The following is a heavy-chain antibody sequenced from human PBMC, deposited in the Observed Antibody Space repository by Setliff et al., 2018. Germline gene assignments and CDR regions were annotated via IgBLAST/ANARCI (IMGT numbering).Heavy chain of an antibody. CDR2: ISPYNGNT. CDR1: GYNFITTG. V-gene: IGHV1-18*01. D-gene: IGHD5-18*01. Sequence: ASVKVSCKTSGYNFITTGISWVRQAPGQGPEWMGCISPYNGNTNYAQKFQGRVTMTRDTSTTTVYMELSSLRSDDTAVYYCARAPLESGYYYGQGHYFDYWGQGTLVTVSS. J-gene: IGHJ4*02. CDR3: ARAPLESGYYYGQGHYFDY.